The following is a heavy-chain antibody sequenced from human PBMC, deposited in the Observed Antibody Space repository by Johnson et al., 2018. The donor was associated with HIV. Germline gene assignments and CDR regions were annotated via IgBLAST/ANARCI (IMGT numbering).Heavy chain of an antibody. V-gene: IGHV3-7*05. CDR3: AREGGVTMVDGFDI. CDR2: IKQDGSEK. Sequence: EVQLVESGGGVVQPGRSLRLSCAASGFTFSSYWMSWVRQAPGKGLEWVANIKQDGSEKYYVDSVKGRFTISRDNAKNSLYLQMNSLRAEDTAVYYCAREGGVTMVDGFDIWGQGTMVTVSS. J-gene: IGHJ3*02. CDR1: GFTFSSYW. D-gene: IGHD3-10*01.